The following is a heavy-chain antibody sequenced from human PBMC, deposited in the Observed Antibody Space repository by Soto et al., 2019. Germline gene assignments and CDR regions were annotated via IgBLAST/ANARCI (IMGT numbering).Heavy chain of an antibody. D-gene: IGHD5-18*01. CDR1: GFTVSSNY. CDR2: IYSGGST. CDR3: ARDGGYSYGYSYYYYGMYV. V-gene: IGHV3-53*02. Sequence: EVQLVETGGGLIQPGGSLRLSCAASGFTVSSNYMSWVRQAPGKGLDWGSVIYSGGSTYYADSVKGRFTISRDNSKNTPYLQMNRLRAEYTAVYYCARDGGYSYGYSYYYYGMYVWGQGTTVTVSS. J-gene: IGHJ6*02.